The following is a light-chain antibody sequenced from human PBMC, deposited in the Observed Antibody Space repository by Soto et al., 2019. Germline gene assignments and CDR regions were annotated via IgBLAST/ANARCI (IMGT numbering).Light chain of an antibody. CDR2: GAS. CDR1: QSVSSI. J-gene: IGKJ1*01. CDR3: QQYNYWPRT. Sequence: EIVMTQSPATLSVSPGERATLSCRASQSVSSILAWYQQKPGQAPRLLIYGASTRATGIPARFSGSGSGTEFTRTISSLQSEDFAVYYCQQYNYWPRTFGQGTKVEIK. V-gene: IGKV3-15*01.